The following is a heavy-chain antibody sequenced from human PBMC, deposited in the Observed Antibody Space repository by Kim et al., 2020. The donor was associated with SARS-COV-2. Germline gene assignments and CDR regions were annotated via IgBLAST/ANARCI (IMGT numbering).Heavy chain of an antibody. Sequence: TYYADSVKGRFTISRDNSKNTLYLQMNSLRAEETAVYYCAREYDNRGPGYWGQGTLVTVSS. D-gene: IGHD3-9*01. J-gene: IGHJ4*02. CDR2: T. V-gene: IGHV3-33*01. CDR3: AREYDNRGPGY.